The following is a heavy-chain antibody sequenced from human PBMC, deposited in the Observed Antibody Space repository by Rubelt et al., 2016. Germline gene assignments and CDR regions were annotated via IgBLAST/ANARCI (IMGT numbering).Heavy chain of an antibody. CDR2: LYSGGST. Sequence: SGGGLVQPGGSLRLSCAASGFSVSNNYMSWVRQAPGKGLEWVSVLYSGGSTYYAASVKGRFTISRDNAKNSLYLQMDSLRAEDTAVYYCARGYLSNSFDYWGQGTLDTVSS. J-gene: IGHJ4*02. CDR1: GFSVSNNY. V-gene: IGHV3-66*01. CDR3: ARGYLSNSFDY. D-gene: IGHD4-11*01.